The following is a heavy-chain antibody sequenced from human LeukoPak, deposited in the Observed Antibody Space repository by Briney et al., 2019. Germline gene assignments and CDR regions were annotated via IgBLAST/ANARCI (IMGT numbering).Heavy chain of an antibody. J-gene: IGHJ6*03. CDR1: GGSISSSSYY. CDR2: IYYSGST. V-gene: IGHV4-39*07. Sequence: PSETLSLTCTVSGGSISSSSYYWGWIRQPPGKGLEWIGSIYYSGSTYYNPSLKSRVTISVDTSKNQFSLKLSSVTAADTAVYYCARDNATTMDVWGKGTTVTVSS. CDR3: ARDNATTMDV. D-gene: IGHD1-14*01.